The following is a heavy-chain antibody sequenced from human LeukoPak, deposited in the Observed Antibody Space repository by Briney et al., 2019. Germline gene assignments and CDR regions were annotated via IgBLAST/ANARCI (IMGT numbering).Heavy chain of an antibody. V-gene: IGHV7-4-1*02. J-gene: IGHJ6*03. D-gene: IGHD3-9*01. Sequence: ASVKVSCKASGYTFTSYAMNWVRQAPGQGLEWMGWINTNTGNPTYAQGFTGRFVFSLDTSVSTAYLQISSLKAEDTAVYYCARWYFDWLGEAYYMDVWGKGTTVTVSS. CDR3: ARWYFDWLGEAYYMDV. CDR2: INTNTGNP. CDR1: GYTFTSYA.